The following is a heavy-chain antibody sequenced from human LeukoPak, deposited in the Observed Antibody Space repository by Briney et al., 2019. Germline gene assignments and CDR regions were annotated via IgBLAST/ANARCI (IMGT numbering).Heavy chain of an antibody. V-gene: IGHV3-23*01. CDR2: ISGSGGST. D-gene: IGHD3-3*01. CDR3: AKGSGRFLEWGNLDY. Sequence: GSLRLSCAASGFTFSSYAMSWVRQAPGKGLEWVSAISGSGGSTHYADSVKGRFTISRDNSKNTLYLQMNSLRAEDTAVYYCAKGSGRFLEWGNLDYWGQGTLVTVSS. J-gene: IGHJ4*02. CDR1: GFTFSSYA.